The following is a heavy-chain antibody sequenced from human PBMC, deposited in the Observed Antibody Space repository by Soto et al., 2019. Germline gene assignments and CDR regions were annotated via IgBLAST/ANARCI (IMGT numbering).Heavy chain of an antibody. CDR3: AKSKGGTANGMDV. CDR2: ISWNGGSI. D-gene: IGHD2-21*02. J-gene: IGHJ6*02. Sequence: EVQLVESGGGLVQPGRSLRLSCAASGFTFDEYGMHWVRQAPGKGLEWVSGISWNGGSIGYADPVKGRYSISRDNAKNSLYLQMNSLRAEDTALYYCAKSKGGTANGMDVWGQGTTVTDS. CDR1: GFTFDEYG. V-gene: IGHV3-9*01.